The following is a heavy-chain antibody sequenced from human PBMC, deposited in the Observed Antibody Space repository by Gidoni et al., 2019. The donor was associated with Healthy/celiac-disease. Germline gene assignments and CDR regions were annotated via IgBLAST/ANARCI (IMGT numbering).Heavy chain of an antibody. Sequence: EVQLLESGGGLVQPGGSLRLSCAASGFTFSRYAMSWVRQAPGKGLEWVSAISGSGGSTYYADSVKGRFTSSRDNSKITLYLQMNSLRAEDTAVYYCAKDRGYRGYDITAPFDYWGQGTLVTVSS. D-gene: IGHD5-12*01. J-gene: IGHJ4*02. CDR3: AKDRGYRGYDITAPFDY. CDR2: ISGSGGST. CDR1: GFTFSRYA. V-gene: IGHV3-23*01.